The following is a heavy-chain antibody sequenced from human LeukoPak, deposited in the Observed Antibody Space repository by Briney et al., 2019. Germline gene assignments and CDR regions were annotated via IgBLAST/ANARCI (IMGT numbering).Heavy chain of an antibody. J-gene: IGHJ4*02. V-gene: IGHV3-23*01. D-gene: IGHD3-22*01. CDR2: ISGRGTFT. CDR3: ARRPYYYDSSGYYYAAGFDY. Sequence: GGSLRLSCAASGFSFTNSGMTWVRQAPGRGLEWVSTISGRGTFTYYADSLKGRFTLSRDNSKNTLFLQMNSLSAEDTAVYYCARRPYYYDSSGYYYAAGFDYWGQGTLVTVSS. CDR1: GFSFTNSG.